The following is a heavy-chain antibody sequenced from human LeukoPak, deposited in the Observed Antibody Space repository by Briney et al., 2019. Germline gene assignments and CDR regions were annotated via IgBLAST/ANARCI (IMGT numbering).Heavy chain of an antibody. V-gene: IGHV1-2*02. D-gene: IGHD3-22*01. CDR1: GYTLTGYY. CDR2: INPNSGGT. Sequence: ASVKVSCKASGYTLTGYYMHWVRQAPGQGLEWMGWINPNSGGTNYAQKFQGRVTMTRDTSISTAYMELSRLRSDDTAVYYCARDWFRSSSGYYYDWFDPWGQGTLVTVSS. J-gene: IGHJ5*02. CDR3: ARDWFRSSSGYYYDWFDP.